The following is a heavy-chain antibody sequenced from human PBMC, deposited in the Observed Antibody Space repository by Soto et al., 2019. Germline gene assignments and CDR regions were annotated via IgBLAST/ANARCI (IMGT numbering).Heavy chain of an antibody. D-gene: IGHD3-16*01. V-gene: IGHV3-30*19. J-gene: IGHJ4*02. CDR2: TSYDGNNK. Sequence: QLQLVESGGGVVQPGTSLRLSCTASGFMFKSYVMHWVRQAPGKGLEWVALTSYDGNNKYYGASVKGRFTVSRDNSKNTLHLQMDSLRPEDTALYSCARWGTTGGFDLWGQGTLVSVSS. CDR3: ARWGTTGGFDL. CDR1: GFMFKSYV.